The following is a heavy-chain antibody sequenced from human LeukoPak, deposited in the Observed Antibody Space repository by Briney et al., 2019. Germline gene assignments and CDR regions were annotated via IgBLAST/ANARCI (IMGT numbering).Heavy chain of an antibody. J-gene: IGHJ4*02. CDR1: GYSISSGYY. V-gene: IGHV4-61*01. CDR2: IYYSGST. D-gene: IGHD3-22*01. CDR3: ARSRYDYYDSSGYQYYFDY. Sequence: SETLSLTCTVSGYSISSGYYWSWIRQPPGKGLEWIGYIYYSGSTNYNPSLKSRVTISVDTSKNQFSLKLSSVTAADTAVYYCARSRYDYYDSSGYQYYFDYWGQGTLVTVSS.